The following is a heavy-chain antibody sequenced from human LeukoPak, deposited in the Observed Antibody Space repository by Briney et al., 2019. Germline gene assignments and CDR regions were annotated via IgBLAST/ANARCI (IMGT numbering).Heavy chain of an antibody. D-gene: IGHD3-22*01. J-gene: IGHJ4*02. Sequence: VASVQVSCKASGYTFTAHFIHWVRQAPGQGLEWMGQINSNNGGEKYAPKFQGRVTVLRDTSISTVYMELSSLRSEDTAVYYCARADARDYYDSSGYDYWGQGTLVTVSS. V-gene: IGHV1-2*06. CDR2: INSNNGGE. CDR1: GYTFTAHF. CDR3: ARADARDYYDSSGYDY.